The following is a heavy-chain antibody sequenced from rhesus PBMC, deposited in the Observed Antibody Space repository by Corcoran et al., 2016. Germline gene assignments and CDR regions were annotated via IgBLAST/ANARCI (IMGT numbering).Heavy chain of an antibody. CDR1: GGSISSNY. CDR3: ARDGYSGSYFDY. D-gene: IGHD3-16*01. V-gene: IGHV4-160*01. CDR2: IYGSSGSP. J-gene: IGHJ4*01. Sequence: QVQLQESGPGLVKPSETLSLTCAVPGGSISSNYWSRIRQPAGKGLEWIGYIYGSSGSPYYNPSLKSRVTISTDPSKNQSSLKLSSVTAADTAVYYCARDGYSGSYFDYWGQGVLVTVSS.